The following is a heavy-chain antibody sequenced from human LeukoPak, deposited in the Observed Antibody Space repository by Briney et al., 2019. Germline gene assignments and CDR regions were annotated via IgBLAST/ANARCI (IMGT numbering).Heavy chain of an antibody. CDR3: ARLRSGPNLAYCGGDCYSLDY. Sequence: SETLSLTCTVSGGSISSSSYYWGWIRQPPGKGLEWIGSIYYSGSTYYNPPLKSRVTISVDTSKNQFSLKLSSVTAADTAVYYCARLRSGPNLAYCGGDCYSLDYWGQGTLVTVSS. V-gene: IGHV4-39*01. CDR1: GGSISSSSYY. CDR2: IYYSGST. D-gene: IGHD2-21*02. J-gene: IGHJ4*02.